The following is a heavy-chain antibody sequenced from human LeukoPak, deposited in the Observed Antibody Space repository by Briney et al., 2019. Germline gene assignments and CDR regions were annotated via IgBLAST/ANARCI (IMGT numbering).Heavy chain of an antibody. CDR1: GFTFSSYG. D-gene: IGHD3-22*01. Sequence: GGSLRLSCAASGFTFSSYGMHWVRQAPGKGLEWVAVIWYDGSNKYYADSVKGRFTISRDNSKNTLYLQMNSLRAEDTAVYYCARGLYDSSAFLDYWGQGTLVTVSS. CDR3: ARGLYDSSAFLDY. J-gene: IGHJ4*02. CDR2: IWYDGSNK. V-gene: IGHV3-33*01.